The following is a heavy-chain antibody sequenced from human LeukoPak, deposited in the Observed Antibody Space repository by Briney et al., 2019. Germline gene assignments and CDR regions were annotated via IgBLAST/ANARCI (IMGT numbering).Heavy chain of an antibody. J-gene: IGHJ3*02. D-gene: IGHD6-13*01. CDR3: ARGKTIGHSSSWYGRGVFDI. V-gene: IGHV4-34*01. CDR2: INHSGST. Sequence: SETLSLTCAVYGGSFSGYYWSWIRQPPGKGLEWIGEINHSGSTNYNPSLESRITISVDTSKNQFSLKLSSVTAADTAVYYCARGKTIGHSSSWYGRGVFDIWGQGTMVTVSS. CDR1: GGSFSGYY.